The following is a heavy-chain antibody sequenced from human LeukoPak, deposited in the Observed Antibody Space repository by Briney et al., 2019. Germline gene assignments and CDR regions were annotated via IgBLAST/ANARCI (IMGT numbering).Heavy chain of an antibody. J-gene: IGHJ5*02. CDR3: ARHGYSSGSLAWFDP. CDR1: GGSISSYY. CDR2: IYYSRGT. V-gene: IGHV4-59*01. Sequence: SETLSLTCTVAGGSISSYYWSWIRQPPGKGLEWIGYIYYSRGTNYNPSLKCRATISVDTSKDQFSLKLSSVTAADTAVYYCARHGYSSGSLAWFDPWGQGTQVTVSS. D-gene: IGHD6-19*01.